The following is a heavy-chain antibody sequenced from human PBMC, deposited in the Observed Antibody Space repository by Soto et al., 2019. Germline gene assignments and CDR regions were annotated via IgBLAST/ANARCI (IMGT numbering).Heavy chain of an antibody. CDR3: AIQDCTNDVCLEAAVTVGMALEY. V-gene: IGHV3-74*01. J-gene: IGHJ4*02. CDR2: ISSDGTTT. Sequence: EVQLVESGGGLVQPGKALRLSCAASGFTFSKYWIHWVRQAPGKGPVWVSYISSDGTTTDYADSVTGRFTISRDNVKNTLYLQMDSLRAEDTSVYYCAIQDCTNDVCLEAAVTVGMALEYWGQGAQVTVSS. D-gene: IGHD2-8*01. CDR1: GFTFSKYW.